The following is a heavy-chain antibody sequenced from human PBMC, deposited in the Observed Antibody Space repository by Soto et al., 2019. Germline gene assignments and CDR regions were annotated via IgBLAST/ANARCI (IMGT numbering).Heavy chain of an antibody. CDR1: GGTFSSYT. Sequence: SVKVSCKASGGTFSSYTISWVRQAPGQGLEWMGRIIPILGIANYAQKFQGRVTITADKSTSTAYMELSSLRSEDTAVYYCAREVSGGTDAFDIWGQGAMVTVSS. D-gene: IGHD1-1*01. V-gene: IGHV1-69*04. J-gene: IGHJ3*02. CDR2: IIPILGIA. CDR3: AREVSGGTDAFDI.